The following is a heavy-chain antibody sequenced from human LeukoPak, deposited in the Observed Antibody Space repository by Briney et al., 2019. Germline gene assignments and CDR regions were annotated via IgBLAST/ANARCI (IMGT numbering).Heavy chain of an antibody. CDR2: INHSGST. D-gene: IGHD3-10*01. CDR1: GGSFSGYY. CDR3: ARIDHYYYGSGSYYKTSKDAFDI. J-gene: IGHJ3*02. Sequence: SETLSLTCAVYGGSFSGYYWSWIRQPPGKGLEWIGEINHSGSTNYSPSLKSRVTISVDTSKNQFSLKLSSVTAADTAVYYCARIDHYYYGSGSYYKTSKDAFDIWGQGTMVTVSS. V-gene: IGHV4-34*01.